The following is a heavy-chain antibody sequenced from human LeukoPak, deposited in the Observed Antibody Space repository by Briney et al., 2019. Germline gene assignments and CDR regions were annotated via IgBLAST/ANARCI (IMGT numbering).Heavy chain of an antibody. D-gene: IGHD6-19*01. V-gene: IGHV3-11*05. CDR1: GFTFSDYY. J-gene: IGHJ4*02. CDR3: AKDSKSIGSGWYVY. Sequence: GGSLRLSCAASGFTFSDYYMSWIRQAPGKGLEWVSYISSSSSYTNYADSVKGRFTISRDNAENSLYLQMNSLRAEDTALYYCAKDSKSIGSGWYVYWGQGTLVTVSS. CDR2: ISSSSSYT.